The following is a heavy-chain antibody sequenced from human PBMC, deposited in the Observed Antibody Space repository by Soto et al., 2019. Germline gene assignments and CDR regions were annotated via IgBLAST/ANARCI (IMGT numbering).Heavy chain of an antibody. Sequence: GGSLRLSCAASGFTFSNAWMNWVRQAPGKGLEWVGRIKSKTDGGTTDYVAPVKGRFTISRDDSKNTLYLQMNSLKTEDTAVYYCTTGSGIAAAGPFDYWGQGTLVTVSS. CDR3: TTGSGIAAAGPFDY. J-gene: IGHJ4*02. CDR1: GFTFSNAW. V-gene: IGHV3-15*07. CDR2: IKSKTDGGTT. D-gene: IGHD6-13*01.